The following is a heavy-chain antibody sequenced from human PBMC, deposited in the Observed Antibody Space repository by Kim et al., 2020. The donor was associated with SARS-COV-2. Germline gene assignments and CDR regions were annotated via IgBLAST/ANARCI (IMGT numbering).Heavy chain of an antibody. CDR2: IWYDGSNK. V-gene: IGHV3-33*01. CDR1: GFTFSSYG. J-gene: IGHJ4*02. Sequence: GGSLRLSCAASGFTFSSYGMHWVRQAPGKGLEWVAVIWYDGSNKYYADSVKGRFTISRDNSKNTLYLQMNSLRAEDTAVYYCARENYDSSLFDYWGQGTLVTVSS. CDR3: ARENYDSSLFDY. D-gene: IGHD3-22*01.